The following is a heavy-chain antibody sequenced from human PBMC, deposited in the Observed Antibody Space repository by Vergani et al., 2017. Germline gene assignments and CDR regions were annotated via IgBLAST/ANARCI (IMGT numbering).Heavy chain of an antibody. Sequence: QESGPGLVKPSETLSLTCTVSGYSISSGYYWGWIRQPPGKGLEWLALIYWDDDKRYSPSLKSRLTITKDTSKNQVVLTMTNMDPVDTATYYCARYRWGRPFRYWGQGTLVTVSS. D-gene: IGHD7-27*01. CDR2: IYWDDDK. CDR3: ARYRWGRPFRY. J-gene: IGHJ4*02. CDR1: GYSISSGYYW. V-gene: IGHV2-5*02.